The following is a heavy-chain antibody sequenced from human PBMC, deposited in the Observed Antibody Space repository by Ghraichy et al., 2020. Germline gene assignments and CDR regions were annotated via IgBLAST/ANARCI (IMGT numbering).Heavy chain of an antibody. V-gene: IGHV3-48*02. J-gene: IGHJ4*02. CDR3: ARGPRSGDY. CDR2: ISSSSSTI. Sequence: GESLNISCAASGFIFSSYSMNWVRQAPGKGLEWVSYISSSSSTIYYADSVKGRFTISRDNAKNSLYLQMNSLRDEDTAVYYCARGPRSGDYWGQGTLVTVSS. D-gene: IGHD3-3*01. CDR1: GFIFSSYS.